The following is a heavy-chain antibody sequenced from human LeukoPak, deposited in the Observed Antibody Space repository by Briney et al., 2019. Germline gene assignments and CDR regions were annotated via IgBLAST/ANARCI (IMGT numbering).Heavy chain of an antibody. CDR3: AREAGDSSGWYNWFDP. CDR2: LSWHSERT. Sequence: PGGSLRLSCAASGFTFDDYAMHWVRQAPGKGLEWVSGLSWHSERTGYADSVKGRFTISRDNAKNSLYLQMNSLRAEDTAVYYCAREAGDSSGWYNWFDPWGQGTLVTVSS. D-gene: IGHD6-19*01. V-gene: IGHV3-9*01. CDR1: GFTFDDYA. J-gene: IGHJ5*02.